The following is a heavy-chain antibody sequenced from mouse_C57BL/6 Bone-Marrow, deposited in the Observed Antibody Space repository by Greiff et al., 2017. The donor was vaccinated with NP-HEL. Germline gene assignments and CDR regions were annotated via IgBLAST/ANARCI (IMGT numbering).Heavy chain of an antibody. J-gene: IGHJ1*03. CDR1: GFTFTDYY. Sequence: EVQLLESGGGLVQPGGSLSLSCAASGFTFTDYYMSWVRQPPGKALEWLGFIRNKANGSTTNYSSSVKARFTISRDTSQSILYLQMNALRAEDSATYSCARYRYYGGSCVWYFDVWGTGTTVTVSS. CDR2: IRNKANGSTT. V-gene: IGHV7-3*01. CDR3: ARYRYYGGSCVWYFDV. D-gene: IGHD1-1*01.